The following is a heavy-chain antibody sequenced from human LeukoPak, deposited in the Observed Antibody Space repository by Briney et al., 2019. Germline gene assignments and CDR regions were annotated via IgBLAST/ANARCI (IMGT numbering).Heavy chain of an antibody. V-gene: IGHV4-59*01. CDR3: ARRNTVAGLRGYNWFDP. CDR2: IYYSGST. Sequence: SETLSLTCTVSGGSITSYYWSWIRQPPGKGLGWIGYIYYSGSTNYNPSLKSRVTISVDTSKNQFSLKLSSVTAADTAVYYCARRNTVAGLRGYNWFDPWGQGTLVTVSS. D-gene: IGHD6-19*01. J-gene: IGHJ5*02. CDR1: GGSITSYY.